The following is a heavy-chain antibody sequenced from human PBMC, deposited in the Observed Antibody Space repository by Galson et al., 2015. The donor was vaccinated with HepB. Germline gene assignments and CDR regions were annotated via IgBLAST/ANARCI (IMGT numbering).Heavy chain of an antibody. V-gene: IGHV3-66*01. CDR1: GFTVSSNY. J-gene: IGHJ4*02. CDR3: ARGGAKYYFDY. Sequence: SLRLSCAASGFTVSSNYMTWVRQAPGKGLEWVSVIYTGGSTYYADSVKGRFTISRDNSKNTLYLQINSLRAEDTAVYYCARGGAKYYFDYWGQGTLVTVSS. CDR2: IYTGGST.